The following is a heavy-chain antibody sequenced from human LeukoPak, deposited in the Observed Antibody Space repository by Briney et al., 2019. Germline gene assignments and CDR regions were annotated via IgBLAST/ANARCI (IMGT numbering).Heavy chain of an antibody. V-gene: IGHV3-11*04. D-gene: IGHD3-3*01. CDR3: ARGPKYDFWSGYPHYFDY. Sequence: GGSLRLSCAASGFTFSDYYMSWIRQAPGKGLEWVSYIRSSTSTRYYEDSVKGRFTISRDNGKNSLYLQMNGLRAEDTAVFYCARGPKYDFWSGYPHYFDYWGQGTLVTVSS. CDR2: IRSSTSTR. CDR1: GFTFSDYY. J-gene: IGHJ4*02.